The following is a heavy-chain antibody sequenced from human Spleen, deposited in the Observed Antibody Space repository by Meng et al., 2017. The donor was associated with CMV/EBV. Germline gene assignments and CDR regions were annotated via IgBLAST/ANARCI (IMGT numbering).Heavy chain of an antibody. J-gene: IGHJ6*02. Sequence: SRFIFSNYAIHWVRQAPGKGLEWVAVISYDGSNKVYRDSVKGRFTISRDNSKNTLYLQMSSLRAEDTAMYYCARDKSQLGTDGMDVWGQGTTVTVSS. V-gene: IGHV3-30*04. D-gene: IGHD6-6*01. CDR1: RFIFSNYA. CDR2: ISYDGSNK. CDR3: ARDKSQLGTDGMDV.